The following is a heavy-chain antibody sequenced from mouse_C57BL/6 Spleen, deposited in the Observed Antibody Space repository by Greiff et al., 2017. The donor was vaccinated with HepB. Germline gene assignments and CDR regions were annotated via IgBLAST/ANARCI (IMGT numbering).Heavy chain of an antibody. CDR3: ARGKYGNSRDAMDY. CDR2: ISDGGSYT. Sequence: EVQRVESGGGLVKPGGSLKLSCAASGFTFSSYAMSWVRQTPEKRLEWVATISDGGSYTYYPDNVKGRFTISRDNAKNNLYLQMSHLKSEDTAMYYCARGKYGNSRDAMDYWGQGTSVTVSS. CDR1: GFTFSSYA. V-gene: IGHV5-4*01. J-gene: IGHJ4*01. D-gene: IGHD2-10*02.